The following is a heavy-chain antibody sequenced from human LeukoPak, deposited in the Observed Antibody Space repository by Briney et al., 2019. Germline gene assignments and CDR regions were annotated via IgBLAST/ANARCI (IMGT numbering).Heavy chain of an antibody. Sequence: GESLKISCQGSGYNFTNYWIGWVRQTPGKGLEWMGIIYPGESDPRYSPSFQGQVTISADKSINTAYLRWGSLKAADTAMYYCARLGRYDVLTSPDYWGQGTLVTVSS. D-gene: IGHD3-9*01. V-gene: IGHV5-51*01. J-gene: IGHJ4*02. CDR3: ARLGRYDVLTSPDY. CDR1: GYNFTNYW. CDR2: IYPGESDP.